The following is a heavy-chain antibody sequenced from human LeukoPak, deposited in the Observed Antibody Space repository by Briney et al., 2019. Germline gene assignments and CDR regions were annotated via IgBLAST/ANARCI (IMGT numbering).Heavy chain of an antibody. CDR1: GFTFSSYW. D-gene: IGHD6-19*01. CDR3: ARVPSLASLYSSGWYPYYYYGMDV. CDR2: IKQDGSEK. J-gene: IGHJ6*02. V-gene: IGHV3-7*01. Sequence: PGGSLRLSCAASGFTFSSYWMSWVRQAPGKGLEWVANIKQDGSEKYYVDSVKGRFTISRDNAKNSLYLQMNSLRAEDTAVYYCARVPSLASLYSSGWYPYYYYGMDVWGQGTTVTVSS.